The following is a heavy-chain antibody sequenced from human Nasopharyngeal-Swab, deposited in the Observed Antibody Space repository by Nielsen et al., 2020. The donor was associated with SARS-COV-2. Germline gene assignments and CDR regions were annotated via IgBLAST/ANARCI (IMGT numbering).Heavy chain of an antibody. CDR3: AKVPSTVTTLPPDY. V-gene: IGHV3-23*01. CDR2: ISGSGGST. J-gene: IGHJ4*02. D-gene: IGHD4-11*01. CDR1: GFTFSSYA. Sequence: GGSLKISCAASGFTFSSYAMSWVRQAPGKGLEWVSAISGSGGSTYYADSAKGRFTISRDNSKNTLYLQMNSLRAEDTAVYYCAKVPSTVTTLPPDYWGQGTLVTVSS.